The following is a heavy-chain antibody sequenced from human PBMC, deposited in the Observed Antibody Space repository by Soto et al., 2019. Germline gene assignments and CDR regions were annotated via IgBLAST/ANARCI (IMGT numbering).Heavy chain of an antibody. CDR1: GFTFSNYA. CDR3: ARGVATIWGRRFDC. D-gene: IGHD5-12*01. V-gene: IGHV3-23*01. CDR2: FGSSGGDT. J-gene: IGHJ4*02. Sequence: EVQLLESGGGLVQPGGSLRLSCAASGFTFSNYAMSWVRQAPGKGLEWVSAFGSSGGDTYYADSVKGRFTISRDDSKNTLFLQMTSLRAEDTAVYYCARGVATIWGRRFDCWGQGALVTVSS.